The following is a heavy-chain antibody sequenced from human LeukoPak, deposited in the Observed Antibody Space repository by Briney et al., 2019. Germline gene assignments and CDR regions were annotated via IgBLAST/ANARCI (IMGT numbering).Heavy chain of an antibody. CDR2: MSYDGRNK. CDR3: ARDGDTAIRGVNFDY. Sequence: VRSLRLSCAASGFLLSSYALHWVREARGKGLEGVAVMSYDGRNKYYAHSVTGRFTISRDNSKSTLYLQMHSLLIEDTAVYFCARDGDTAIRGVNFDYWAPGTLVTVSS. CDR1: GFLLSSYA. D-gene: IGHD2-21*02. V-gene: IGHV3-30*04. J-gene: IGHJ4*02.